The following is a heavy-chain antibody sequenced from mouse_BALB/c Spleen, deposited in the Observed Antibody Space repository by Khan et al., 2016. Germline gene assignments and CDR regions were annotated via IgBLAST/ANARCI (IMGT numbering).Heavy chain of an antibody. J-gene: IGHJ2*02. CDR2: IDPASDNT. CDR1: GFSITDTY. CDR3: ARAYYGNC. Sequence: VQLQQSGAELVKPGASVKLSCTASGFSITDTYIHWVKQRPEQGLEWIGRIDPASDNTKYDPKFQGKATMTLDTSSNTAYLRFSSLTLEDTAVYYCARAYYGNCWGQGTSLTVSS. V-gene: IGHV14-3*02. D-gene: IGHD2-10*01.